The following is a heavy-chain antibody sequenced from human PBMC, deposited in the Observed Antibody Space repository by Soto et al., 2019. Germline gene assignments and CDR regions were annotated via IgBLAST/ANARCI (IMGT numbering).Heavy chain of an antibody. CDR3: ARDNDCSSTSCYVFDY. J-gene: IGHJ4*02. Sequence: QVQLVESGGGVVQPGRSLRLSCAASGFTFSSYGMHWVRQAPGKGLEWVAVIWYDGSNKYYADSVKGRFTISRDNSKNTLYLQMNSLRAEDTAVYYCARDNDCSSTSCYVFDYWGQGTLVTVSS. V-gene: IGHV3-33*01. CDR2: IWYDGSNK. D-gene: IGHD2-2*01. CDR1: GFTFSSYG.